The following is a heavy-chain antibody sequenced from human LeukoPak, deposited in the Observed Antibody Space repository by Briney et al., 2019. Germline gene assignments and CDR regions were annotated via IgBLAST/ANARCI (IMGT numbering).Heavy chain of an antibody. V-gene: IGHV3-23*01. J-gene: IGHJ4*02. D-gene: IGHD3-22*01. CDR2: ISGSGPST. CDR3: ARLPTFYYDSSGYHYDY. CDR1: GFTFSSYA. Sequence: GGSLRLSCAASGFTFSSYAMSWVRQAPGKGLEWVSSISGSGPSTDYTDAVKGRFIISRDKSKNTLHLQMNSLRAEDTALYYCARLPTFYYDSSGYHYDYWGQGTLVTVSS.